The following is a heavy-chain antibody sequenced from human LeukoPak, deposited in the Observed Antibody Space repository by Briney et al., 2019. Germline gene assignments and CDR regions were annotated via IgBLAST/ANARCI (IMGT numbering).Heavy chain of an antibody. V-gene: IGHV1-18*01. J-gene: IGHJ5*02. D-gene: IGHD2-8*01. Sequence: ASVKVSCKASGYTFTSYGISWVRQAPGQGLEWMGWISAYNGNTNYAQKLQGRVTMTTDTSTSTAYMELRSLRSDDTAVYYCARDSIVLMVYAMPNWFDPWGQGTLVTVSS. CDR2: ISAYNGNT. CDR1: GYTFTSYG. CDR3: ARDSIVLMVYAMPNWFDP.